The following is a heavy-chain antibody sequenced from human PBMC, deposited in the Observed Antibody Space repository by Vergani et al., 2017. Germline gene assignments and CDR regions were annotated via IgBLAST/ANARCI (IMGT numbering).Heavy chain of an antibody. CDR1: GGTFSSYA. D-gene: IGHD3-3*01. Sequence: QVQLVQSGPEVKKPGSSVKVSCKTSGGTFSSYAISWVRQAPGQGLEWMGGIIPIFGTANYAQKFQGRVTITADESTSTAYMELSSLRSEDTAVYYCASRPPDYDFWSGYSQPFDYWGQGTLVTVSS. CDR3: ASRPPDYDFWSGYSQPFDY. J-gene: IGHJ4*02. V-gene: IGHV1-69*12. CDR2: IIPIFGTA.